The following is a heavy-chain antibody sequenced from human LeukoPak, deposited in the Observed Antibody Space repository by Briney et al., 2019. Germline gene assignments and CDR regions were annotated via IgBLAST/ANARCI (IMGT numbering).Heavy chain of an antibody. CDR3: ARRAPYGAETILYYFDY. V-gene: IGHV4-39*01. D-gene: IGHD3-3*01. CDR1: GGSISSSSYY. J-gene: IGHJ4*02. Sequence: TSETLSLTCTVSGGSISSSSYYWGWIRQPPGKGLEWIGSIYYSGSTYYNPSLKSRVTISVDTSKNQFSLKLSSVTAADTAVYYCARRAPYGAETILYYFDYWGQGTLVTVSS. CDR2: IYYSGST.